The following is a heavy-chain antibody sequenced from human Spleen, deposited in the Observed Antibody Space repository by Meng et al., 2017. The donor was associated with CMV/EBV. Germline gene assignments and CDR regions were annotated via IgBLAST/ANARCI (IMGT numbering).Heavy chain of an antibody. D-gene: IGHD6-13*01. V-gene: IGHV3-30*02. CDR1: GFTFSSYG. J-gene: IGHJ5*02. CDR3: ARGSVTAAGTLWFDP. CDR2: IRYDGSNK. Sequence: GGSLRLSCAASGFTFSSYGMHWVRQAPGKGLEWVAFIRYDGSNKYYADSVKGRFTISRDNSKNTLYLQMNSLRAEDTAVYYCARGSVTAAGTLWFDPWGHGTLVTVSS.